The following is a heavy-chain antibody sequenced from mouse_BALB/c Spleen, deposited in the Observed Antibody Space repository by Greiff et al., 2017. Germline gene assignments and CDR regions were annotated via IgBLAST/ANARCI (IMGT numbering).Heavy chain of an antibody. CDR1: GFNIKDYY. CDR3: NAFDGNHAMDY. Sequence: EVKLMESGAELVRSGASVKLSCTASGFNIKDYYMHWVKQRPEQGLEWIGWIDPENGDTEYAPKFQGKATMTADTSSNTAYLQLSSLTSEDTAVYYCNAFDGNHAMDYWGQGTSVTVSS. D-gene: IGHD2-1*01. V-gene: IGHV14-4*02. J-gene: IGHJ4*01. CDR2: IDPENGDT.